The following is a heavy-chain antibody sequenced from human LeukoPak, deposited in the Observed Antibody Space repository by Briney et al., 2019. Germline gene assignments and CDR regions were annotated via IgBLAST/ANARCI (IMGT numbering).Heavy chain of an antibody. CDR1: GFTFRNYW. J-gene: IGHJ3*01. CDR2: IKQDGSEE. CDR3: ARDRGGAESHGFDAFDL. D-gene: IGHD2-15*01. Sequence: GGSLRLLCAPSGFTFRNYWMNWVRQAPGKGLEWVANIKQDGSEEHYVDSVKGRFTISRDNAKNSLYLQMNSLRVDDTAVYYCARDRGGAESHGFDAFDLWGQGTIVTVSS. V-gene: IGHV3-7*01.